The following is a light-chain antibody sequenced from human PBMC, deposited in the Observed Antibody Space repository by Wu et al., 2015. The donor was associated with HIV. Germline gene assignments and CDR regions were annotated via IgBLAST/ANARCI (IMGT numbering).Light chain of an antibody. Sequence: DIHLTQSPSFLSASIGDRVTISCRANQDIRSSLAWYQQRSGQVPRLLIYSASTLQHGVPTRFSGGGSGTEFTLTINSLQPEDFATYYCQRLNTYPPYLPFGPGTKVEIK. CDR3: QRLNTYPPYLP. CDR1: QDIRSS. CDR2: SAS. V-gene: IGKV1-9*01. J-gene: IGKJ3*01.